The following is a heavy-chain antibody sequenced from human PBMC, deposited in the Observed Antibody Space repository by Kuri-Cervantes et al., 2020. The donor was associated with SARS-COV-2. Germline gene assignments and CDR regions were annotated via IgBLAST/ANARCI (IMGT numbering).Heavy chain of an antibody. CDR1: GGSFSGYY. D-gene: IGHD5-18*01. V-gene: IGHV4-34*01. CDR2: INHSGST. CDR3: ASRRIQLWLRWFDP. Sequence: SETLSLTCAVYGGSFSGYYWSWIRQPPGKGLEWIGEINHSGSTNYNPSLKSRVTISVDTSKNQFSLKLSSVTAADTAVYYCASRRIQLWLRWFDPWGQGTLVTVSS. J-gene: IGHJ5*02.